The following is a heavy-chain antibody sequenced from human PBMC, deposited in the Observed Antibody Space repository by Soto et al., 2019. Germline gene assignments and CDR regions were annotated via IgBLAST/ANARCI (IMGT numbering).Heavy chain of an antibody. CDR1: GFTFRVYA. CDR2: IGGTGNTT. J-gene: IGHJ4*02. Sequence: VHLSESGGALVQPGGSLRLSCAASGFTFRVYAMSWFRQAPGGGLEWGSAIGGTGNTTYYADSVKGRFTIARDNSRDTLYLQMTSLSVEDTAVYYCARIRQLLFVSWGQGTLVSVSS. CDR3: ARIRQLLFVS. V-gene: IGHV3-23*01. D-gene: IGHD2-2*01.